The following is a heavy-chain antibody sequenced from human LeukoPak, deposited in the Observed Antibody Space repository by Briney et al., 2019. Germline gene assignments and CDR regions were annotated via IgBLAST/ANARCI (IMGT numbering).Heavy chain of an antibody. CDR1: GGTFSSYA. CDR3: ARNSARGYCSGGSCYYSWFDP. Sequence: ASVKVSCKASGGTFSSYAISWVRQAAGQGLEWMGGIIPIFGTANYAQKFQGRVTITADKSTSTAYMELSSLRSEDTAVYYCARNSARGYCSGGSCYYSWFDPWGQGTLVTVSS. D-gene: IGHD2-15*01. V-gene: IGHV1-69*06. CDR2: IIPIFGTA. J-gene: IGHJ5*02.